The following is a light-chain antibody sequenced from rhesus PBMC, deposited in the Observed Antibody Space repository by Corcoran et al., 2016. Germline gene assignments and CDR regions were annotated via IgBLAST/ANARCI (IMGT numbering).Light chain of an antibody. CDR3: HPHASAPRT. Sequence: DIQMTQSPSSLSASVGDRVTITCRASQGISIWLAWYQQKPGKAPKLLIYKASTLQSGVPSRFSGSGSGTEFTLTISSLQPEDFATYYCHPHASAPRTFGQGTKVEIK. V-gene: IGKV1-21*01. CDR1: QGISIW. CDR2: KAS. J-gene: IGKJ1*01.